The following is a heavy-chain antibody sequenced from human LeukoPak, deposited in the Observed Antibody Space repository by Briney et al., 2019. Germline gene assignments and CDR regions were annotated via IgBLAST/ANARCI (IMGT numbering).Heavy chain of an antibody. Sequence: GGSLRLSCVGYNFTFDDYAMHWVRHAPGKGLEWVARISRKSDSMAYADSVEGRFTISRHNAQDSLYLQMDSLRPEDTAVYFCVKDVLWSSGSDIWGQGTAVTVSS. CDR3: VKDVLWSSGSDI. J-gene: IGHJ6*02. CDR2: ISRKSDSM. D-gene: IGHD3-3*01. V-gene: IGHV3-9*01. CDR1: NFTFDDYA.